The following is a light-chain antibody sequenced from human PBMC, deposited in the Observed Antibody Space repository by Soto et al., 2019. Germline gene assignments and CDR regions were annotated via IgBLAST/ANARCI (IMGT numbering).Light chain of an antibody. Sequence: EIVLTQSPGTLSLSPGGRATLSCRATQSISRTFLAWYQQKPGQAPKLLIYGTSNRATGVPDRFSGSGSGTDFILNISRLEPEDFAVYYCQQYGESLYTFGQGTKLGIK. V-gene: IGKV3-20*01. CDR2: GTS. CDR1: QSISRTF. J-gene: IGKJ2*01. CDR3: QQYGESLYT.